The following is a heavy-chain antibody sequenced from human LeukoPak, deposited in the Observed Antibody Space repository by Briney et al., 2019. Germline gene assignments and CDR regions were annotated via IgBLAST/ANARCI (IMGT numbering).Heavy chain of an antibody. J-gene: IGHJ4*02. CDR1: DGSTTGYY. CDR3: ARSRVEAAGTIDY. Sequence: SETLSLTCSVSDGSTTGYYWSWIRQPPGKGLEWIAYVYYTGRTLYNPSPESRVTISVDTSKTQFSLTVTSVTAADTAVYYCARSRVEAAGTIDYWGQGTLVTVSS. D-gene: IGHD6-13*01. CDR2: VYYTGRT. V-gene: IGHV4-59*08.